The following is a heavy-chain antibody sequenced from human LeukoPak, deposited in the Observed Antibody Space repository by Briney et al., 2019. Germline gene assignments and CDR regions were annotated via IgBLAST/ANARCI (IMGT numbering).Heavy chain of an antibody. Sequence: PGGSLRLSCAASGFTFSSYSMNWVRQAPGKGLEWVSSISSSSSYIYYADSVKGRFTISRDNAKNSLYLQMNSLRAEDTAVYYCARDLNYGDYGPTDYWGQGTLVTVSS. D-gene: IGHD4-17*01. CDR3: ARDLNYGDYGPTDY. J-gene: IGHJ4*02. V-gene: IGHV3-21*01. CDR2: ISSSSSYI. CDR1: GFTFSSYS.